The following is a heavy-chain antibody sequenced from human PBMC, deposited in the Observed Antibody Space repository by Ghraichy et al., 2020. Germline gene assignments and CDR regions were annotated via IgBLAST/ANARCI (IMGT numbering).Heavy chain of an antibody. CDR3: AKDYSNYD. CDR2: ISGSGDST. Sequence: GESLNISCEASGFNFSSYGMNWVRQAPGKGLEWVAGISGSGDSTYYADSVKGRFTVSRDSSKNTLYLEMNALRVDDTAIYYCAKDYSNYDWGQGTLVTVSS. D-gene: IGHD4-11*01. V-gene: IGHV3-23*01. J-gene: IGHJ4*02. CDR1: GFNFSSYG.